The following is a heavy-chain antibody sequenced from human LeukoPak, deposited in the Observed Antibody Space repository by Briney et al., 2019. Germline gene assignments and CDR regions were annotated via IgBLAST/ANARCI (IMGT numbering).Heavy chain of an antibody. J-gene: IGHJ6*03. D-gene: IGHD3-3*01. CDR2: IKQDGSEK. CDR1: GFTFSSYW. Sequence: GGSLRLSCAASGFTFSSYWMSWVRQAPGKGLEWVANIKQDGSEKYYVDSVKGRFTISRDNAKNSLYLQMNSLRAEDTAVYYCARDQGYDFWSGYYYLMDVWGKGTTVTVSS. V-gene: IGHV3-7*01. CDR3: ARDQGYDFWSGYYYLMDV.